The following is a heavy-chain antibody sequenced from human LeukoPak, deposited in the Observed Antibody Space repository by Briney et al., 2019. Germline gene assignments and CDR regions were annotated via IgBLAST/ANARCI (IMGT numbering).Heavy chain of an antibody. CDR2: INPNSGGT. V-gene: IGHV1-2*02. J-gene: IGHJ4*02. Sequence: ASVKVSCKTSGYTFTGYYMHWVRQAPGQGLEWMGWINPNSGGTNYAQKFQGRVTMTRDTYISTAYMELSRLRSDDTAVYYCARVIAERGELTDFDYWGQGTLVTVSS. CDR3: ARVIAERGELTDFDY. D-gene: IGHD1-26*01. CDR1: GYTFTGYY.